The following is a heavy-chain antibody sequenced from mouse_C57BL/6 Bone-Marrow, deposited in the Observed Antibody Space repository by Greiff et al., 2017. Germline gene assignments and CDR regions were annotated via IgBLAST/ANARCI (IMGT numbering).Heavy chain of an antibody. Sequence: VHLVESGAELVRPGTSVKMSCKASGYTFTNYWIGWAKQRPGHGLEWIGDIYPGGGYTNYNEKFKGKATLTADKSSSTAYMQFSSLTSEDSAIYYCARTYYYFDYWGQGTTLTVSS. V-gene: IGHV1-63*01. CDR2: IYPGGGYT. CDR1: GYTFTNYW. CDR3: ARTYYYFDY. D-gene: IGHD2-10*01. J-gene: IGHJ2*01.